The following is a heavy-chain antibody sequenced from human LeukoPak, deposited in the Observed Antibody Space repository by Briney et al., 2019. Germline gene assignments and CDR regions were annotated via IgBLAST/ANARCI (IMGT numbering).Heavy chain of an antibody. CDR2: INHSGNT. D-gene: IGHD5-24*01. V-gene: IGHV4-61*09. Sequence: SQTLSLTCIVSGGSISRGSYYWNWIRQPAGKGLEWIGEINHSGNTNYNPSLKSRVTISVDTSKNQFSLKLRSVTAADTAVYYCARRVRFGDGWVFDYWGQGTLVTVSS. CDR1: GGSISRGSYY. J-gene: IGHJ4*02. CDR3: ARRVRFGDGWVFDY.